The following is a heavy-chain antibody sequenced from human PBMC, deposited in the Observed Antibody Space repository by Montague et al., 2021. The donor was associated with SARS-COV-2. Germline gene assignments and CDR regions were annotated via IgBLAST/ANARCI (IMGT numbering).Heavy chain of an antibody. V-gene: IGHV4-39*01. CDR3: ATITLGYCTNGVCQPPDY. J-gene: IGHJ4*02. Sequence: SETLSINYTVSGGSISSSSYYWGWIRQPPGKGLEWIGSIYYSGSTYYNPSLKSRVTISVDTSKNQFSLELSSVTAADTAVYYCATITLGYCTNGVCQPPDYWGQGTLVTVSS. CDR2: IYYSGST. CDR1: GGSISSSSYY. D-gene: IGHD2-8*01.